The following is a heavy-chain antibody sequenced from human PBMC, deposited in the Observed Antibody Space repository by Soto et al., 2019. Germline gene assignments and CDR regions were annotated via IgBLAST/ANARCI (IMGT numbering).Heavy chain of an antibody. V-gene: IGHV3-7*01. CDR2: IKQDGSEK. CDR1: GFTFSSYW. D-gene: IGHD1-1*01. J-gene: IGHJ4*02. Sequence: GGSLRLSCAASGFTFSSYWMSWVRQAPGKGLEWVANIKQDGSEKYYVDSVKGRFTISRDNAKNSLYLQMNSLRAEDTAVYYCATGAWNRVFDYWGQGTLVTVSS. CDR3: ATGAWNRVFDY.